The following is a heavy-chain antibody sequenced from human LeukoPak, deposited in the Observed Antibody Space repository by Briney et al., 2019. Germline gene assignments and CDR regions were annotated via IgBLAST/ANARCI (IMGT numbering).Heavy chain of an antibody. Sequence: GGSLRPSCSASGFTFRSYAMHWVRQAPGKGLEYVSAISSNGGSTYYADSVKGRFTISRDNSKNTLYLQMSSLRAEDTAVYYCVKDGDYGGKQLGQTADYWGQGTLVTVSS. V-gene: IGHV3-64D*09. D-gene: IGHD4-23*01. CDR1: GFTFRSYA. CDR3: VKDGDYGGKQLGQTADY. J-gene: IGHJ4*02. CDR2: ISSNGGST.